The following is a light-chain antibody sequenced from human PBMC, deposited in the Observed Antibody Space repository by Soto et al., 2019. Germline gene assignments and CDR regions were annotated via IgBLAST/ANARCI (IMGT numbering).Light chain of an antibody. J-gene: IGKJ5*01. CDR3: QQRRNWPIT. V-gene: IGKV3-15*01. CDR2: GAS. Sequence: EIVMTQSPATLSVSPGERATLSCRASQSVRSNLAWYQQKPGQSPRLLIYGASTRATGIPARFSGSGSGTQFTLTISSLQSEDFAVYYCQQRRNWPITFGQGTRLEI. CDR1: QSVRSN.